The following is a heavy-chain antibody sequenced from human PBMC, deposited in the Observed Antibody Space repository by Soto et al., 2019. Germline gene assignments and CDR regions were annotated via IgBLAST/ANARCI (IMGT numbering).Heavy chain of an antibody. Sequence: KASETLSLTCAVSGGSFSGYYWSWIRQPPGKGLEWIGEINHSGSTNYNPSLKSRVTISVDTSKNQFSLKLSSVTTADTAVYYCARGGLNGCSSTSCYSYYYYGMDVWGQGTTVTVSS. CDR2: INHSGST. J-gene: IGHJ6*02. CDR1: GGSFSGYY. CDR3: ARGGLNGCSSTSCYSYYYYGMDV. D-gene: IGHD2-2*01. V-gene: IGHV4-34*01.